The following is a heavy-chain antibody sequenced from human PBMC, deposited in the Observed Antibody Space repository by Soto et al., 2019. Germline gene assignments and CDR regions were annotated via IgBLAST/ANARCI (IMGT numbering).Heavy chain of an antibody. D-gene: IGHD6-13*01. V-gene: IGHV4-61*01. Sequence: LSLTCTVSGGSVSSGSYYWSWIRQPPGKGLEWIGYIYYSGSTNYNPSLKSRVTISVDTSKNQFSLKLSSVTAADTAVYYCARDRAAAGPFPFDYWGQGTLVTVSS. CDR2: IYYSGST. J-gene: IGHJ4*02. CDR1: GGSVSSGSYY. CDR3: ARDRAAAGPFPFDY.